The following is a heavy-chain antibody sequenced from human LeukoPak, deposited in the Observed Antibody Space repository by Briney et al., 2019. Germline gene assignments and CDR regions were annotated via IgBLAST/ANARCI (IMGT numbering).Heavy chain of an antibody. D-gene: IGHD2-2*01. CDR2: ISGSGGST. CDR3: AKSKTPYCSSANCLMFDY. J-gene: IGHJ4*02. Sequence: GGSLRLSCAASGFTFSSYAMSWVRQAPGKGLEWVSGISGSGGSTYDANSVKGRFTISRDNSKHTLYLQMNSLRAEDTAVYYCAKSKTPYCSSANCLMFDYWGQGALVTVSS. V-gene: IGHV3-23*01. CDR1: GFTFSSYA.